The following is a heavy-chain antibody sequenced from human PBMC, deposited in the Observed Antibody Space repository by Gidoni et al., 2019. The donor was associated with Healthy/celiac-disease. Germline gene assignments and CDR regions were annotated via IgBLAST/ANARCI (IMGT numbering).Heavy chain of an antibody. Sequence: EVQLVQSGAEVKKPGATVKISCKVSGYTFTDYSMHWVQQAPGKGLEWMGLVDPEDGETIYAEKFQGRVTITADTSTDTAYMELSSLRSEDTAVYYCAKSGYCSSTSCSHSYYDYGMDVWGQGTTVTVSS. D-gene: IGHD2-2*01. CDR3: AKSGYCSSTSCSHSYYDYGMDV. V-gene: IGHV1-69-2*01. CDR1: GYTFTDYS. J-gene: IGHJ6*02. CDR2: VDPEDGET.